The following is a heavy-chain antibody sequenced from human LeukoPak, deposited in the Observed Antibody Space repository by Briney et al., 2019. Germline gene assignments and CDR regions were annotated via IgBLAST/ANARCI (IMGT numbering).Heavy chain of an antibody. Sequence: GGSLRLSCEASGFTFSNYWMGWVRQAPGKGLERVANIKQDGSEKDYVDSVEGRFTISRDNAKSSLYLQMNSLRPQDTAVYYCAREISSWFRTEGRFDPWGRGTLVAVSS. D-gene: IGHD6-13*01. V-gene: IGHV3-7*01. J-gene: IGHJ5*02. CDR1: GFTFSNYW. CDR2: IKQDGSEK. CDR3: AREISSWFRTEGRFDP.